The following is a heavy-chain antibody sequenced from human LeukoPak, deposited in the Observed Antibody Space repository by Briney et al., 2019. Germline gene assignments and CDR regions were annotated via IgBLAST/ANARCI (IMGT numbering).Heavy chain of an antibody. CDR1: GFTFSSYS. V-gene: IGHV3-21*01. D-gene: IGHD6-13*01. CDR3: ARGGPGIAAAGTLDY. J-gene: IGHJ4*02. Sequence: PGGSLRLSCAASGFTFSSYSMNWVRQAPGKGLEWVSSISSRSSYIYYADSVNGRFTISRDNAKNSLYLQMNSLRAEDTAVYYCARGGPGIAAAGTLDYWGQGTLVTVSS. CDR2: ISSRSSYI.